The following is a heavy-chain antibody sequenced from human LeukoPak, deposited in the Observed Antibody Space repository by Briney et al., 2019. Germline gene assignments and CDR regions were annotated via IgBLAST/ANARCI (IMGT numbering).Heavy chain of an antibody. CDR3: APQQTYSPYNWFDP. V-gene: IGHV3-74*03. Sequence: TGGSLRLSCVGSGFTISNYWMHWVRQAPGTGLVRVSRIHPDGSITTYADSVKGRFTISRDNAKNTLYLQMNSLRAEDTAVYYCAPQQTYSPYNWFDPWGQGTLVTVSS. D-gene: IGHD5-12*01. CDR2: IHPDGSIT. CDR1: GFTISNYW. J-gene: IGHJ5*02.